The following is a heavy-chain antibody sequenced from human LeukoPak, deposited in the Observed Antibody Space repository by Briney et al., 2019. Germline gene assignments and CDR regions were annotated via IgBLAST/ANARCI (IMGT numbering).Heavy chain of an antibody. CDR1: GYTFTSNG. J-gene: IGHJ6*02. CDR3: ARDGAINGDYVYYFGMDV. V-gene: IGHV1-18*01. D-gene: IGHD4-17*01. Sequence: ASVKVSCKASGYTFTSNGISWVRQAPGQGLEWMGWISAYNGNTNYAQKVQGRITMTTDTSTATAYMELRSLRPDDTAVYYCARDGAINGDYVYYFGMDVWGQGTTVTVSS. CDR2: ISAYNGNT.